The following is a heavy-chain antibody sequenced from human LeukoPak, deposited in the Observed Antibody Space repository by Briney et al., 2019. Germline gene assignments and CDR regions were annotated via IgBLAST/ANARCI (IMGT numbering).Heavy chain of an antibody. CDR3: TRLTPTQVSSGWYEGDY. CDR1: GFTFSGSA. J-gene: IGHJ4*02. CDR2: IRSKANSYAT. Sequence: GGSLKPSCAASGFTFSGSAMHWVRQASGKGLEWVGRIRSKANSYATAYAASVKGRFTISRDDSKNTAYLQMNSLKTEDTAVYYCTRLTPTQVSSGWYEGDYWGQGTLVTVSS. V-gene: IGHV3-73*01. D-gene: IGHD6-19*01.